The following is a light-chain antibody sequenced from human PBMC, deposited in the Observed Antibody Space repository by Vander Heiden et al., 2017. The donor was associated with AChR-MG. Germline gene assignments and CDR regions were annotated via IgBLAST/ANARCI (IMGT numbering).Light chain of an antibody. CDR1: SSDVGAYNY. Sequence: QSALTQPASVSGSPGQSITIPCTGTSSDVGAYNYVSWYQQHPGKAPKLMIYEVTNRPSGVSNRFSGSKSVNTASLTISGLQAEDEADYYCSSYTSSSTLVFGGGTKLTVL. CDR2: EVT. V-gene: IGLV2-14*01. J-gene: IGLJ3*02. CDR3: SSYTSSSTLV.